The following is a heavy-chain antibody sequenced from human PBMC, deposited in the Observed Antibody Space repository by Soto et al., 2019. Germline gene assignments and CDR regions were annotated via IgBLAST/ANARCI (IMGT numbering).Heavy chain of an antibody. CDR2: IKQDGSEK. CDR3: VRGGVGATKAFDI. Sequence: GGSLRLSCAASGFTFSSYWMSWVRQAPGKGLEWVANIKQDGSEKYYVDSVKGRFTISRDNAKNSLYLQMNSLRAEDTAVYYCVRGGVGATKAFDIWGQGTMVTVSS. V-gene: IGHV3-7*01. J-gene: IGHJ3*02. CDR1: GFTFSSYW. D-gene: IGHD1-26*01.